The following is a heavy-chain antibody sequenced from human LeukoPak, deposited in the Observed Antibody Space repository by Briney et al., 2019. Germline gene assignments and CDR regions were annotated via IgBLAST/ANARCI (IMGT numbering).Heavy chain of an antibody. Sequence: GGSLRLSCAASGFTFRKHGMNWVRQAPGTGLEWVSGISPSGGGTYYADSVKGRFTISRDDSKNTLSLQMNSLRVEDTALYYCAQDIAWGAFEHWGQGTLVTVSS. J-gene: IGHJ4*02. V-gene: IGHV3-23*01. CDR3: AQDIAWGAFEH. D-gene: IGHD7-27*01. CDR1: GFTFRKHG. CDR2: ISPSGGGT.